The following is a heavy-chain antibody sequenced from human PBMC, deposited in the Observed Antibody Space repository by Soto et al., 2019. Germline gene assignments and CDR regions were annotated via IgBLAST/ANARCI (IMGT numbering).Heavy chain of an antibody. J-gene: IGHJ4*02. V-gene: IGHV4-31*03. CDR3: ATYIVTSRNRVDY. CDR2: IYYTGST. Sequence: NPSETLSLTCTVSGGSIYTGGFYWSWIRQLPGKGLEWLGYIYYTGSTQYTPSLKSRLTISTDTSDNQFSLRLTSVTAADTAVYYCATYIVTSRNRVDYWGQGTLVTVSS. CDR1: GGSIYTGGFY. D-gene: IGHD5-12*01.